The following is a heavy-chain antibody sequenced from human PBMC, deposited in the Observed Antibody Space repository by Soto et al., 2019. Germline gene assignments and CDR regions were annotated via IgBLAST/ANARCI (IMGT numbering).Heavy chain of an antibody. CDR1: GFTISSYA. CDR2: ISGSGGST. CDR3: AKAEAPVVPAAIPDY. D-gene: IGHD2-2*01. Sequence: ELQLLESGGGLVQHGGSLRLSCAASGFTISSYAMSWVRQAPGKGLEWVSAISGSGGSTYYADSVKGRFTISRDNSKNTLYLQMNSLRAEDTAVYYCAKAEAPVVPAAIPDYWGQGTLVTVSS. V-gene: IGHV3-23*01. J-gene: IGHJ4*02.